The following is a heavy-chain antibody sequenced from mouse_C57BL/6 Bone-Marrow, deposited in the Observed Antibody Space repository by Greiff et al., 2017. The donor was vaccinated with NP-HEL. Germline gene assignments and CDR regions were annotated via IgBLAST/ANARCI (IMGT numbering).Heavy chain of an antibody. J-gene: IGHJ2*01. CDR1: GFSFNTYA. V-gene: IGHV10-1*01. D-gene: IGHD1-1*01. CDR3: VRLARVVGGGLDY. Sequence: DVQLVESGGGLVQPKGSLKLSCAASGFSFNTYAMNWVRQAPGQGLEWVARIRSKSNNYATYYAESVKDRLTISRNDSESVLYLQMNNLKTEDTALYCCVRLARVVGGGLDYWGQGTTLTVSS. CDR2: IRSKSNNYAT.